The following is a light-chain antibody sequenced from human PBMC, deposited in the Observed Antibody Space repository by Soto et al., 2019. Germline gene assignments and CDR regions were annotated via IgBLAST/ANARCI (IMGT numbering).Light chain of an antibody. V-gene: IGLV3-21*04. J-gene: IGLJ2*01. CDR3: QVWDIGSGVA. CDR1: NIGSKS. CDR2: YDS. Sequence: SYVLTQAPSVSVAPGKTATITCGGNNIGSKSVHWYQQKPCQAPVLVIYYDSDRPSGIPERFSGSNSGSTATLTISRVEAGDEADCYCQVWDIGSGVAFGGGTKLTVL.